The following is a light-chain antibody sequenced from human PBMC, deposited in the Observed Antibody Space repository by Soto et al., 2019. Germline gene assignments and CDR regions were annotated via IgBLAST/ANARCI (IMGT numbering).Light chain of an antibody. V-gene: IGKV3-20*01. CDR1: QSVSSSY. J-gene: IGKJ1*01. Sequence: EIVLTQSPGTLSLSPGERATLSCRASQSVSSSYLAWYQQKPGQAPRLLIYGASSRATGIPDRFSGSVSGTDFTLTISRLEPEDCAVYYCQQYGGSTGTFGQGTKVDFK. CDR2: GAS. CDR3: QQYGGSTGT.